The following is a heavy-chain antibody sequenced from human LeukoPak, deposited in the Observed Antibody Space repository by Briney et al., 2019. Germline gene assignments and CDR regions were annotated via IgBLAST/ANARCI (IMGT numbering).Heavy chain of an antibody. CDR2: INPNSGGT. CDR3: ASYLIVVVPAAMDNWFDP. V-gene: IGHV1-2*02. CDR1: GYTFTVYY. J-gene: IGHJ5*02. D-gene: IGHD2-2*01. Sequence: ASVKVSCKASGYTFTVYYMHWVRQAPGQGLEWMGWINPNSGGTNYAQKFQGRVTMTRDTSISTAYMELSRLRSDDTAVYYCASYLIVVVPAAMDNWFDPWGQGTLVTVSS.